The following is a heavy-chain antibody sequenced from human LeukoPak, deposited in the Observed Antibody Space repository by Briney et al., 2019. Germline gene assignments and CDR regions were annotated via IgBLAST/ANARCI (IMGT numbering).Heavy chain of an antibody. CDR1: GFTFSSYA. J-gene: IGHJ4*02. V-gene: IGHV3-30*04. CDR3: TRDQTPYY. Sequence: GRSLRLSCAASGFTFSSYAMHWVRQAPGKGLEWVAVISYDGSNKYYADSVKGRFTISRDNSKNTLYLQMNSLKTEDTAVYYCTRDQTPYYWGQGTLVTVSS. CDR2: ISYDGSNK.